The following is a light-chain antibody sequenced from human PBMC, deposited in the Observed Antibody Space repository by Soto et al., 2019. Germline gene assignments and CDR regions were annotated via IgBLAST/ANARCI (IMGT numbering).Light chain of an antibody. CDR3: QQFNSYPLT. Sequence: AIPLTQSPASLSASLGDRVTITCRASQGINSALAWYQVKPKKAPRLLIYDASSLGSGVPSRFSGSRSGTDFTLTIISLQAEDCASYYCQQFNSYPLTFGGGTKVEI. J-gene: IGKJ4*01. CDR1: QGINSA. V-gene: IGKV1-13*02. CDR2: DAS.